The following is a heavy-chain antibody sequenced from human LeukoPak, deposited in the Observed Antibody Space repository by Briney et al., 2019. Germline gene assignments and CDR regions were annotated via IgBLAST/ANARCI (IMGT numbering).Heavy chain of an antibody. CDR3: ARGLYGPDY. V-gene: IGHV4-34*01. CDR2: INHSGST. D-gene: IGHD4-17*01. J-gene: IGHJ4*02. Sequence: SETLSLTCTVSGGSISGYYWSWIRQPPGKGLEWIGEINHSGSTNYNPSLKSRVTISVDTSKNQFSLKLSSVTAAGTAVYYCARGLYGPDYWGQGTLVTVSS. CDR1: GGSISGYY.